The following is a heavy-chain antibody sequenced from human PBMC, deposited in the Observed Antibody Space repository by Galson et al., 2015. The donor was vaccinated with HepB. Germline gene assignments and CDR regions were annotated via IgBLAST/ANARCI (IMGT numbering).Heavy chain of an antibody. V-gene: IGHV3-74*01. Sequence: SLRLSCATSGFTFSNDWMTWVRQVPGKGLEWVSRIKRDGTEINYADLVKGRFTISRDNGKNTLYLQMNNLRGEDTAVYYCVRGAPIYSHLLYWGQGTLVTVSS. CDR1: GFTFSNDW. D-gene: IGHD4-11*01. CDR3: VRGAPIYSHLLY. CDR2: IKRDGTEI. J-gene: IGHJ4*02.